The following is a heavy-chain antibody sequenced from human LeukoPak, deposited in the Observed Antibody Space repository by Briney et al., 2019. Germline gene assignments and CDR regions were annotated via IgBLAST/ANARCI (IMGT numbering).Heavy chain of an antibody. CDR3: ARDLVWFGEPKGYYNYMDV. CDR1: GFTFSNYE. V-gene: IGHV3-48*03. CDR2: ISNIGDII. J-gene: IGHJ6*03. Sequence: GGSLRLSCAASGFTFSNYEMNWVRQAPGKGLEWISHISNIGDIIHYADSVEGRFTISRDNAKNSLYLQMNTLRAEDTAVYYCARDLVWFGEPKGYYNYMDVWGKGTTVTVSS. D-gene: IGHD3-10*01.